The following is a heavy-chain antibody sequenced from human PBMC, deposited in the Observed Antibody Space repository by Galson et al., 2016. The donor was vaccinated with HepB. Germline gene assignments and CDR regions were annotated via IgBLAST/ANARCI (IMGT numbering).Heavy chain of an antibody. V-gene: IGHV3-23*01. D-gene: IGHD2-2*01. Sequence: SLRLSCAASEFTFSKYAMSWVRQAPGKGLEWVSTISGSGGTTDYADSVKGRFTISRDNSKNTLYLQMNSLRAEDTAVDYCARGYPLFAYWGQGALVTVSS. CDR1: EFTFSKYA. CDR2: ISGSGGTT. CDR3: ARGYPLFAY. J-gene: IGHJ4*02.